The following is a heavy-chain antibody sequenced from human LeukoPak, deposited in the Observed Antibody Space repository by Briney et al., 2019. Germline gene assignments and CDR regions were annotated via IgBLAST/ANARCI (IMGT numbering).Heavy chain of an antibody. J-gene: IGHJ5*02. V-gene: IGHV2-5*02. CDR1: GFSLSTRGVG. CDR3: AHRRQQLATTGGHNWFDP. D-gene: IGHD6-13*01. CDR2: IYWDDDK. Sequence: SGPTLVNPTQTLTLTCTFSGFSLSTRGVGVGWIRQPPGKALEWLALIYWDDDKRYSPSLKSRLTITKDTSKNQVVLTMTNMDPVDTATYYCAHRRQQLATTGGHNWFDPWGQGTLVTVSS.